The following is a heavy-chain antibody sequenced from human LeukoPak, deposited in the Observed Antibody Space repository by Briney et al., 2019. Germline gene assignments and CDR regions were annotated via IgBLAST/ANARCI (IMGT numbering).Heavy chain of an antibody. D-gene: IGHD6-19*01. V-gene: IGHV4-59*01. CDR3: ARGVTGGWYGDFQH. CDR1: GGSINTYF. CDR2: IYYSGST. Sequence: SETLSLTCTVSGGSINTYFWSWIRQPPGKGLEWIGYIYYSGSTNYNPSLRSRVTISVDTSKNQFSLKLSSVTAADTAVYYCARGVTGGWYGDFQHWGQGTLVTVSS. J-gene: IGHJ1*01.